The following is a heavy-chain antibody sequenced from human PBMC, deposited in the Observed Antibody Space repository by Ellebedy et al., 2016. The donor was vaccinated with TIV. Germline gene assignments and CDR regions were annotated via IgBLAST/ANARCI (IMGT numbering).Heavy chain of an antibody. CDR3: ARSPATEKTSNHYFDY. J-gene: IGHJ4*02. D-gene: IGHD1-1*01. Sequence: SVKVSCXASGGTFSSYAISWVRQAPGQGLEWMGGIIPIFGTANYAQKFQGRVTITADESTSTAYMELSSLRSEDTAVYYCARSPATEKTSNHYFDYWGQGTLVTVSS. CDR1: GGTFSSYA. CDR2: IIPIFGTA. V-gene: IGHV1-69*13.